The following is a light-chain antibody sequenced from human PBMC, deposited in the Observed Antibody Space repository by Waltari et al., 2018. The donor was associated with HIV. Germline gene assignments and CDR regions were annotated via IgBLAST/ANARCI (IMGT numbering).Light chain of an antibody. CDR1: SNDVGGYNY. V-gene: IGLV2-14*01. Sequence: QSALTQPASVSGSPGQSITISCTGTSNDVGGYNYVSWYQQHPDKAPTLMIYEVSHRPSGVSNRFSGSKSGNTASLTISGLQAEDEADYYCTSYSSSSPCVFGTGTKVTVL. CDR2: EVS. J-gene: IGLJ1*01. CDR3: TSYSSSSPCV.